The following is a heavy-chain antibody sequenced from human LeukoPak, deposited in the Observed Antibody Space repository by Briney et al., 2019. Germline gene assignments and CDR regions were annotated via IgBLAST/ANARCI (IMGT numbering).Heavy chain of an antibody. Sequence: PGGSLRLSCAASGFTFSPHAMHWVRQAPGKGLKWVAVISSDGSDKYYADSVQGRFTISRDNSKNTLYLQMNSLRAEDTAVYYCAKRVTLEYYSDYWGQGTLVTVSS. D-gene: IGHD4-23*01. CDR2: ISSDGSDK. J-gene: IGHJ4*02. CDR3: AKRVTLEYYSDY. V-gene: IGHV3-30-3*02. CDR1: GFTFSPHA.